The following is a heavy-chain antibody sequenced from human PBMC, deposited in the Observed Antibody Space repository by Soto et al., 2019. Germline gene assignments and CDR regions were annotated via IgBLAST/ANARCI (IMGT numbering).Heavy chain of an antibody. Sequence: TGESLKISCKGSGYSFTSYWIGWVRQMPGKGLEWMGIIYPGDSDTRYSPSFQGQVTISADKSISTAYLQWSSLKASDTAMYYCARAYYYDSSGYYGVGYYYYGMDVWGQGTTVTVSS. V-gene: IGHV5-51*01. CDR2: IYPGDSDT. CDR3: ARAYYYDSSGYYGVGYYYYGMDV. D-gene: IGHD3-22*01. J-gene: IGHJ6*02. CDR1: GYSFTSYW.